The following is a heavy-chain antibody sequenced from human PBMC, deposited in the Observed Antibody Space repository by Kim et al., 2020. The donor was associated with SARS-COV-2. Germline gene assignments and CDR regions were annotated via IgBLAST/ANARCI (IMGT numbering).Heavy chain of an antibody. CDR3: ALGERVYVSSPDDAFDI. Sequence: GESLKISCKGSGYSFTSNWMGWVRQMPGKGLEWMGIIYPGDSETRYSPSFQGQVTISADKSISTAYLQWSSLKASDTAMYYCALGERVYVSSPDDAFDIWGQGTMVTVSS. CDR2: IYPGDSET. D-gene: IGHD6-13*01. J-gene: IGHJ3*02. CDR1: GYSFTSNW. V-gene: IGHV5-51*01.